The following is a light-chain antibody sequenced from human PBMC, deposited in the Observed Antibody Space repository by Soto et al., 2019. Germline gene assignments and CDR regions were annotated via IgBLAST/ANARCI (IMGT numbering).Light chain of an antibody. Sequence: EIVLTQSPATVSLSPGERATLSCRASQSLSKYLAWYQQKPGQAPRLLIYDASNRASGIPARFSGSGSGTDFTLTISSLEPEDLAVYYCQQRSNWRGTFGGGTKVEV. CDR1: QSLSKY. CDR2: DAS. V-gene: IGKV3-11*01. CDR3: QQRSNWRGT. J-gene: IGKJ4*01.